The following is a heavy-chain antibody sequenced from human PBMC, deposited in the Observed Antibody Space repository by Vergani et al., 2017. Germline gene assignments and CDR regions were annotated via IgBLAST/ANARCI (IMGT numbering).Heavy chain of an antibody. D-gene: IGHD1-26*01. Sequence: EVQLLESGGSLKQPGGSVRLSCAASGFTFSTYAMHWVRQAPGKGLEWVSALTGGGGSTYYADSFKGRFIISRDNSGDTLYLQMNSLRPEETATYYCVKDAGSYENFFDSWGQGTLVTVSS. V-gene: IGHV3-23*01. CDR3: VKDAGSYENFFDS. CDR1: GFTFSTYA. CDR2: LTGGGGST. J-gene: IGHJ4*02.